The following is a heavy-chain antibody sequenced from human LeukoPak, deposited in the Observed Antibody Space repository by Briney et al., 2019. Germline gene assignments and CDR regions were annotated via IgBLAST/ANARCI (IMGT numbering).Heavy chain of an antibody. V-gene: IGHV3-23*01. CDR3: AKDPYDFWSGYPPN. D-gene: IGHD3-3*01. Sequence: SGGSLRLSCAASGFTFINHAMTWVRQAPGKGLEWVSAIGGSGGGTYYADSVRGRFTISRDNSNNTLYLQMNSLRADDTAVYYCAKDPYDFWSGYPPNWGQGTLVTVSS. J-gene: IGHJ4*02. CDR2: IGGSGGGT. CDR1: GFTFINHA.